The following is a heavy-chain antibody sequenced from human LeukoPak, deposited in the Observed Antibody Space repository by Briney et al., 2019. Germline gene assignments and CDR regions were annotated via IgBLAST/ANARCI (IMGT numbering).Heavy chain of an antibody. Sequence: PLASVKVSCKASGYTFTMYYIHWVRQAPGQGLEWMGMINPSDGATTYAQRFQGRVTMTRDMSTTTVYMDLRSLRSEDTAVYFCAREKGGGLSGNLGGLFASYYTYYYMDVWGRGTTVTVSS. CDR3: AREKGGGLSGNLGGLFASYYTYYYMDV. CDR1: GYTFTMYY. CDR2: INPSDGAT. J-gene: IGHJ6*03. D-gene: IGHD1-26*01. V-gene: IGHV1-46*01.